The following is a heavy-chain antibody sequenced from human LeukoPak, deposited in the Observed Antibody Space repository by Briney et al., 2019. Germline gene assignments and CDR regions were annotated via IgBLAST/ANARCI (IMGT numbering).Heavy chain of an antibody. CDR2: INHSGST. D-gene: IGHD2-2*01. CDR3: ARGLRCSSTSCYGEDFDP. J-gene: IGHJ5*02. Sequence: SATLSLTCAVDGGSFSGYYWSWIRQPPGKGLEWIGEINHSGSTNYNPSLKSRVTISVDTSKNQFSLKLSSVTAADTAVYYCARGLRCSSTSCYGEDFDPWGQGTLVTVSS. CDR1: GGSFSGYY. V-gene: IGHV4-34*01.